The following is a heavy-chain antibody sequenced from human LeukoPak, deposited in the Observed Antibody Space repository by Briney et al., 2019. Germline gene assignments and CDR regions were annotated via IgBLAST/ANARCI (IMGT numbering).Heavy chain of an antibody. Sequence: GGSLRLSCAASGFTVNNNYMIWVRQAPGKGLEWVSVIYSAGSTYYADSVKGRFTISRDNAKNSLYLQMNSLRAEDTAVYYCARIPWRYYGMDVWGQGTTVTVSS. V-gene: IGHV3-53*01. CDR1: GFTVNNNY. J-gene: IGHJ6*02. CDR3: ARIPWRYYGMDV. CDR2: IYSAGST.